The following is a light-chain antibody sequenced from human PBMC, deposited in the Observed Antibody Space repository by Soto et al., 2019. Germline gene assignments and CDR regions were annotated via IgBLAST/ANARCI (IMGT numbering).Light chain of an antibody. CDR1: QGIGDT. J-gene: IGKJ4*01. V-gene: IGKV3-15*01. Sequence: EIVMTQSPATLSVSPGEGDTLSGRASQGIGDTLAWYQQKPGQTPRLLIYDTSIRATGVPARFSGSRSGEQHTHTISSLQSEEFSFSYCEHYVTLPLTGGGGTEVE. CDR3: EHYVTLPLT. CDR2: DTS.